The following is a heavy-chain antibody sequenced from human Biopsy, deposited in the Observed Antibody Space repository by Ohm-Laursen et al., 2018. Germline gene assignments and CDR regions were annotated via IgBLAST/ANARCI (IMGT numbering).Heavy chain of an antibody. D-gene: IGHD3-16*01. V-gene: IGHV1-2*02. J-gene: IGHJ3*01. CDR2: IRSNSGGT. Sequence: GASVKVSCKGSGYAVNDYFLHWLRQAPGQGPEWMGWIRSNSGGTNYAQKFQGRVTMTTDPSTSTVYLELRRLIFDDTVVYYCSRDIMNRIAGLVARSDVFDVWGQGTLVTVSS. CDR1: GYAVNDYF. CDR3: SRDIMNRIAGLVARSDVFDV.